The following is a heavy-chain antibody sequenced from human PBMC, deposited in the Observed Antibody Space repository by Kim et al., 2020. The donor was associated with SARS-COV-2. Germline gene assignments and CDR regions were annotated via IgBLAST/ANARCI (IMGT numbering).Heavy chain of an antibody. CDR3: ASSGLRFLEWPDTFDY. D-gene: IGHD3-3*01. J-gene: IGHJ4*02. Sequence: SLKSRVTISVDTSKNQFSLKLSSVTAADTAVYYCASSGLRFLEWPDTFDYWGQGTLVTVSS. V-gene: IGHV4-30-2*04.